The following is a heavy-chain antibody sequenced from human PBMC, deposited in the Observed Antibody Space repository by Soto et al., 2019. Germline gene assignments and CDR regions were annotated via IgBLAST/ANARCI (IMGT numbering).Heavy chain of an antibody. J-gene: IGHJ6*02. D-gene: IGHD3-3*01. Sequence: SETLSLACTLSGGSVSSGSYYWSWIRQPPRKGLERIGYIYYSGSTNYNPSLKSRVSISVATSKYQFSLRLSSVTAADTAVYYCARSGILEWLLRRYYYYGMDVWGQGTTVT. CDR3: ARSGILEWLLRRYYYYGMDV. CDR2: IYYSGST. V-gene: IGHV4-61*01. CDR1: GGSVSSGSYY.